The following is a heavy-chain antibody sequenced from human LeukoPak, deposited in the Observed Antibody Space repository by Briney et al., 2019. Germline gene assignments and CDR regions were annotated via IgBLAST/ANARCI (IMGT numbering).Heavy chain of an antibody. D-gene: IGHD6-25*01. J-gene: IGHJ4*02. CDR3: ATDQPPPISAAGVY. Sequence: ASVKVSCKASGGTFSSTAISWVRQAPGQGLEWMGGIIPMFGTASYAQKFQGRVTITADESTSTAYMELRSLRSEDTAAYYCATDQPPPISAAGVYWGQGTLVTVSS. CDR1: GGTFSSTA. CDR2: IIPMFGTA. V-gene: IGHV1-69*01.